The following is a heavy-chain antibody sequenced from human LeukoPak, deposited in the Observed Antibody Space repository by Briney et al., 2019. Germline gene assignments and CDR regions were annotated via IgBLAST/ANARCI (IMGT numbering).Heavy chain of an antibody. CDR1: GYTFTSYD. CDR2: MNPNSGNT. V-gene: IGHV1-8*01. Sequence: ASVKVSCKASGYTFTSYDINWVRQATGQGLEWMGWMNPNSGNTGYAQKLQGRVTMTTDTSTSTAYMELRSLRSDDTAIYYCARDRHYDASTVFDPWGQGTLVTVSS. D-gene: IGHD3-3*01. J-gene: IGHJ5*02. CDR3: ARDRHYDASTVFDP.